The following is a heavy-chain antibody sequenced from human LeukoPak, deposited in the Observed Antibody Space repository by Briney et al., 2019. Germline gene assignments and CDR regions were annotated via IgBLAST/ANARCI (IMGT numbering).Heavy chain of an antibody. D-gene: IGHD5-12*01. J-gene: IGHJ4*02. CDR2: ISSSSSYI. V-gene: IGHV3-21*01. CDR3: AKDRSGYSGYDYYFDY. CDR1: GFTFSSYS. Sequence: NPGGSLRLSCAASGFTFSSYSMNWVRQAPGKGLEWVSSISSSSSYIYYADSVKGRFTISRDNARNSLYLQMNSLGVEDTAVYYCAKDRSGYSGYDYYFDYWGQGTLVTVSS.